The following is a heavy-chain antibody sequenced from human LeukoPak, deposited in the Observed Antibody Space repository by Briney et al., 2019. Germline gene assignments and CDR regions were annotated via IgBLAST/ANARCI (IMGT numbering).Heavy chain of an antibody. J-gene: IGHJ4*02. D-gene: IGHD3-22*01. CDR1: GGSISGSSYY. CDR3: ARASYYDSNPGEARRVPTKLYYFDY. Sequence: SETLSLTCTVSGGSISGSSYYWGWIRQPPGKGLEWIGSVYYSGSTYYNPSLKSRVTISVDTSKNQFSLKLSSVTAADTAVYYCARASYYDSNPGEARRVPTKLYYFDYWGQGTLVTVSS. V-gene: IGHV4-39*07. CDR2: VYYSGST.